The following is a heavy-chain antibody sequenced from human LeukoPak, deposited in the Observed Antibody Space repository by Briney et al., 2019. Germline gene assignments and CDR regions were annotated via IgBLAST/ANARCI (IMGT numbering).Heavy chain of an antibody. CDR3: ARLSLSDYYDFWSGPFDY. J-gene: IGHJ4*02. D-gene: IGHD3-3*01. CDR2: IYPGDSDT. Sequence: GEPLKISCKGSGYSFTSYWIGWVRQMPGKGLEWMGIIYPGDSDTRYSPSFQGQVTISVDKSISTAYLQWSSLKASDTAMYYCARLSLSDYYDFWSGPFDYWGQGTLVTVSS. V-gene: IGHV5-51*01. CDR1: GYSFTSYW.